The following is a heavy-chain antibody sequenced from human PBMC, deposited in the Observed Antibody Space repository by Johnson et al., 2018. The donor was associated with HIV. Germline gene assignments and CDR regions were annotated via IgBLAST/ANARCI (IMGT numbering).Heavy chain of an antibody. J-gene: IGHJ3*02. Sequence: EKLVESGGGLVQPGGSLRLSCAASGFAFRTHWMVWVRQVPGKGPVWVSGISWNSADIGYVDSVKGRFTISRDNAKNSLYLQMNSLRAEDTAIYYCARETRDDAFDIWGQGTLVTVSS. CDR2: ISWNSADI. D-gene: IGHD2-2*01. V-gene: IGHV3-74*01. CDR3: ARETRDDAFDI. CDR1: GFAFRTHW.